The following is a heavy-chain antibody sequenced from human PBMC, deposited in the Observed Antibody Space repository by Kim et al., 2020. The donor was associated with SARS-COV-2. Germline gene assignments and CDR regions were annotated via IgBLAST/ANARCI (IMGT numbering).Heavy chain of an antibody. J-gene: IGHJ4*02. D-gene: IGHD4-17*01. CDR3: ARGRDYGDYACDY. Sequence: YAQKFQGRVTMTRDTSISTAYMELSRLRSDDTAVYYCARGRDYGDYACDYWGQGTLVTVSS. V-gene: IGHV1-2*02.